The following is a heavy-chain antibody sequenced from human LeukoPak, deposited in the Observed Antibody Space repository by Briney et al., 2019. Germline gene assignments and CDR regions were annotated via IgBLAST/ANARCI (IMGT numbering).Heavy chain of an antibody. CDR3: AKDSVAFPSRWFDP. D-gene: IGHD5/OR15-5a*01. Sequence: GGSLRLSCVASGFAFSSFAMSWFRQAPGKGLEWVSAISGSGGSTCYADSVKGRFTISRDNSKNTLYLQMNSLRAEDTAVYYCAKDSVAFPSRWFDPWGQGTLVTVSS. J-gene: IGHJ5*02. CDR1: GFAFSSFA. V-gene: IGHV3-23*01. CDR2: ISGSGGST.